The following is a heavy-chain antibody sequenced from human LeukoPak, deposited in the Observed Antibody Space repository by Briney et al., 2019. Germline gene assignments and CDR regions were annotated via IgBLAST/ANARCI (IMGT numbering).Heavy chain of an antibody. CDR2: INHSGST. J-gene: IGHJ5*02. V-gene: IGHV4-34*01. CDR1: GGSFSGYY. CDR3: ARGRRVVVINPKYNWFDP. D-gene: IGHD3-22*01. Sequence: SETLSLTCAVYGGSFSGYYWSWIRQPRGKGLEWIGEINHSGSTNYNPSLKSRVTISVDTSKNQFSLKLSSVTAADTAVYYCARGRRVVVINPKYNWFDPWGQGTLVTVSS.